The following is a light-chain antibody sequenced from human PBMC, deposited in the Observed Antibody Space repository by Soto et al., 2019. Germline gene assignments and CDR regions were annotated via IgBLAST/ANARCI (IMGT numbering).Light chain of an antibody. Sequence: QSVLTQPPSASGTPGQRVTISCSGSSSNIGSNTVNWYQQLPGTAPKLLIYSNNQRPSGVPDRFSGSKSGTSASLAISGLQSEDEADYYCAAWDDSLNGPYVFGPGTKLTVL. CDR2: SNN. CDR1: SSNIGSNT. CDR3: AAWDDSLNGPYV. J-gene: IGLJ1*01. V-gene: IGLV1-44*01.